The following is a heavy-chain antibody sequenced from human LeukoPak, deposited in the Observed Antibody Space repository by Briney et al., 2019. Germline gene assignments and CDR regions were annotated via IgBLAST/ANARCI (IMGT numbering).Heavy chain of an antibody. CDR1: GGTFSSYA. Sequence: ASVKVSCKASGGTFSSYAISWVGQAPGQGLEWMGRINPKNGDTNYAQKFQDRVTMTRDTSMSAAYMEISRLTYDDTAVYYCGRGIQSFDPWGQGTLVTVSS. CDR3: GRGIQSFDP. J-gene: IGHJ5*02. CDR2: INPKNGDT. V-gene: IGHV1-2*06.